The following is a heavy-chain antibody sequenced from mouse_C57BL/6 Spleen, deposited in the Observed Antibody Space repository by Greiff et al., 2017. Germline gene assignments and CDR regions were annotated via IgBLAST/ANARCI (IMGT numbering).Heavy chain of an antibody. CDR1: GYTFTEYT. V-gene: IGHV1-62-2*01. D-gene: IGHD2-14*01. CDR2: FYPGSGSI. Sequence: VQLQQSGAELVKPGASVKLSCKASGYTFTEYTIHWVKQRSGQGLEWIGWFYPGSGSIKYNEKFKDKATLTADKSSSTVYMELSRLTSEYSAVYFCARHEETPPYYRGYAMDYWGQGTSVTVSS. J-gene: IGHJ4*01. CDR3: ARHEETPPYYRGYAMDY.